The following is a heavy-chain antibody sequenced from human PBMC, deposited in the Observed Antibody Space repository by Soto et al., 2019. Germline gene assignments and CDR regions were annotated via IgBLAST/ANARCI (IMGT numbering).Heavy chain of an antibody. D-gene: IGHD6-19*01. CDR3: VKDGSSGWPYFYDMDV. Sequence: GGSLRLSCAASGFTFSSNGMHWVRQAPGKGREWVAVISYDGRNKYYADAVKGRFTISRDNSKNTLYLQMSSLRAEDTAVYYCVKDGSSGWPYFYDMDVWGQGTTVTVSS. V-gene: IGHV3-30*18. J-gene: IGHJ6*02. CDR1: GFTFSSNG. CDR2: ISYDGRNK.